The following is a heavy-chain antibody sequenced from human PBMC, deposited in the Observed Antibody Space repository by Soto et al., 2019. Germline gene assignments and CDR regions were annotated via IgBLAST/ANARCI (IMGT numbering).Heavy chain of an antibody. CDR2: ISYDGSNK. V-gene: IGHV3-30*18. CDR3: AKDLRRSTVVITRGYYYYGMDV. Sequence: QVQLVESGGGVVQPGRSLRLSCAASGFTFSSYGMHWVRQAPGKGLEWVAVISYDGSNKYYADSVKGRFTISRDNSKNTLYLQMNSLRAEDTAVYYCAKDLRRSTVVITRGYYYYGMDVWGQGTTVTVSS. D-gene: IGHD3-22*01. CDR1: GFTFSSYG. J-gene: IGHJ6*02.